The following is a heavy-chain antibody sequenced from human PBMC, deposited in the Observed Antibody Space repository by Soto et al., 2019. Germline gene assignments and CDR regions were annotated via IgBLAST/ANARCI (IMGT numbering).Heavy chain of an antibody. CDR2: IIPIFGTA. CDR1: GGTFSSYA. V-gene: IGHV1-69*13. Sequence: GASVKVSCKASGGTFSSYAISWVRQAPGQGLEWMGGIIPIFGTANYAQKFQGRVTITADESTSTAYMELSSLRSEDTAVYYCAREGYSSSSGGMDVWGQGTTVTVSS. J-gene: IGHJ6*02. D-gene: IGHD6-6*01. CDR3: AREGYSSSSGGMDV.